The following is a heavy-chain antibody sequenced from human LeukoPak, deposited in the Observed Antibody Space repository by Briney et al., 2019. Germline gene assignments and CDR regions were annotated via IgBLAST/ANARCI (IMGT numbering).Heavy chain of an antibody. CDR1: GGSISSGSYY. J-gene: IGHJ4*02. Sequence: SETLSLTCTVSGGSISSGSYYWSWIRQPAGKGLEWIGRIYTSGSTNYNPSLKSRVTISIDTSKNQFSLKLSSVTTADTAVYFCASLHYYGSGTFPDHWGQGTLVTVSS. CDR3: ASLHYYGSGTFPDH. CDR2: IYTSGST. D-gene: IGHD3-10*01. V-gene: IGHV4-61*02.